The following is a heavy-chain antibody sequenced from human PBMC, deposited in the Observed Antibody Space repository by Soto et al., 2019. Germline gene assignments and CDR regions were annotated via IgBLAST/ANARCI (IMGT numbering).Heavy chain of an antibody. J-gene: IGHJ4*02. D-gene: IGHD2-15*01. CDR1: GGSVDSGGYY. CDR2: IYYRGST. CDR3: AREPPRSCSGSKCLSYFDH. Sequence: QVQLQESGPGLVNPSQTLSLTCTVSGGSVDSGGYYWNWIRQYPGKGLEWLGYIYYRGSTYYTPSLKSRRPISLDTSKNQFSLRLTSVTAADTAVYYCAREPPRSCSGSKCLSYFDHWGQGALVTVSS. V-gene: IGHV4-31*03.